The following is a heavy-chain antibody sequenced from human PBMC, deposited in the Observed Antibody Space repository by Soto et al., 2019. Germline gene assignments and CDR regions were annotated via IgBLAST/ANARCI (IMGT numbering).Heavy chain of an antibody. J-gene: IGHJ3*01. V-gene: IGHV1-18*01. CDR1: GYTFTNYG. Sequence: ASVKVCCKASGYTFTNYGISWVRQAPGQGLEWMGWISADTGNTNYAQKLQDRVTLTTDTSTTTAFMELRSLTSDDTALYFCAREGTIRTDVFDLWGQVTMVTVS. CDR3: AREGTIRTDVFDL. D-gene: IGHD2-2*02. CDR2: ISADTGNT.